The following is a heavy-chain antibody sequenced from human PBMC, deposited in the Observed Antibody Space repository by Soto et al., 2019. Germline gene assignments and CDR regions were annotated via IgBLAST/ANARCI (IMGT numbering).Heavy chain of an antibody. CDR1: GDTFKNCV. CDR2: IIPLFGTT. V-gene: IGHV1-69*01. D-gene: IGHD3-10*01. J-gene: IGHJ6*02. CDR3: AAELGFGKLSVV. Sequence: QGQVVQSGVEVRRPGSSVKGSCKAAGDTFKNCVISWVRQAPGQGLAWMGGIIPLFGTTDFAQRFQGRLTITTDESTTTAYMQLSRLRSEDTATYYCAAELGFGKLSVVWGQGTTVIVSS.